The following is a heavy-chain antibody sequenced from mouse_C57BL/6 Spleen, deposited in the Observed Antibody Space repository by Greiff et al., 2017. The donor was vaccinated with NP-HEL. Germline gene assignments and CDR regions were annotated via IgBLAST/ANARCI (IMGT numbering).Heavy chain of an antibody. V-gene: IGHV1-4*01. D-gene: IGHD1-2*01. Sequence: QVQLQQSGAELARPGASVKMSCKASGYTFTSYTMHWVKQRPGQGLEWIGYINPSSGYTKYNQKFKDKATLTADKSSSTAYMQLSSLTSEDSAVYYCARTLTTAYAMDYWGQGTSVTVSS. CDR1: GYTFTSYT. J-gene: IGHJ4*01. CDR2: INPSSGYT. CDR3: ARTLTTAYAMDY.